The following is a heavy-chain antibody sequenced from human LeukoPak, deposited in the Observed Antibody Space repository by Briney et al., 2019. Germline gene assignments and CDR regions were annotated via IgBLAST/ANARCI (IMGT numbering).Heavy chain of an antibody. CDR3: ARDRGGSGSYYKGGFDY. D-gene: IGHD3-10*01. CDR1: GFTFSSYS. CDR2: ISSSSSYI. Sequence: GGSLRLSCAASGFTFSSYSMNWVRQAPGKGLEWVSYISSSSSYIYYADSVKGRFTISRDNAKNSLYLQMNSLRAEDTAVYYCARDRGGSGSYYKGGFDYWGQGTLVTVSS. V-gene: IGHV3-21*05. J-gene: IGHJ4*02.